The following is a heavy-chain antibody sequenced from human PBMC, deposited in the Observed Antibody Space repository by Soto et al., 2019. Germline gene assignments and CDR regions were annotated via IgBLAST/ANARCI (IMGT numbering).Heavy chain of an antibody. V-gene: IGHV3-74*01. Sequence: EVQLVESGGGLIQPGGSLKLSCTASGFTLGDYWMHWVRQIPGKGLVWVSRINKDGSVTNYAESVTGRFTISRDNAKNTLFLQMNSLRADDTAVSYCARDISNGYNSYWGQGTLVTVSS. D-gene: IGHD2-2*02. CDR3: ARDISNGYNSY. CDR2: INKDGSVT. J-gene: IGHJ4*02. CDR1: GFTLGDYW.